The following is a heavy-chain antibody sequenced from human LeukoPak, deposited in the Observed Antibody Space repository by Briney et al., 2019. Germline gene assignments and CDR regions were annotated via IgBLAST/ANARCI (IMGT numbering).Heavy chain of an antibody. D-gene: IGHD4-23*01. J-gene: IGHJ4*02. CDR3: AKDLTTMVTHLTFDY. V-gene: IGHV3-30*02. CDR2: IRYDGSNK. CDR1: GFTFSSYG. Sequence: GGSLGLSCAASGFTFSSYGMHWVRQAPGKGLEWVAFIRYDGSNKYYADSVKGRFTISRDNSKNTLYLQMNSLRAEDTAVYYCAKDLTTMVTHLTFDYWGQGTLVTVSS.